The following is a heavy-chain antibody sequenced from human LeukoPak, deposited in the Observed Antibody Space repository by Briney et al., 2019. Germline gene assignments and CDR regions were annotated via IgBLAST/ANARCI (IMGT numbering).Heavy chain of an antibody. CDR1: GFTFSTDG. J-gene: IGHJ4*02. CDR3: AKGISENSFWLGY. Sequence: GGSLKLSCVTSGFTFSTDGIHWVRQAPGKGPEWVANINFDGSSRYYADSVRGRFTVSRDNSKNTLFLDMKGLRPEDTAVYYCAKGISENSFWLGYWGQGTLVTVSS. V-gene: IGHV3-30*02. CDR2: INFDGSSR. D-gene: IGHD3-9*01.